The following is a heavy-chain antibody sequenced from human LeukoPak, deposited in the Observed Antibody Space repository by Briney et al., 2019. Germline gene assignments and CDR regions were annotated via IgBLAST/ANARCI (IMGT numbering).Heavy chain of an antibody. Sequence: GGSLRLSCAASGFTFSSYSMNWVRQAPGKGLEWVSSISSSSSYIYYADSVKGRLTISRDNAKNSLYLQMNSLRAEDTAVYYCARDSCYSPLYYSYYMDVWGKGTTVTVSS. V-gene: IGHV3-21*01. CDR1: GFTFSSYS. CDR3: ARDSCYSPLYYSYYMDV. CDR2: ISSSSSYI. J-gene: IGHJ6*03. D-gene: IGHD2-15*01.